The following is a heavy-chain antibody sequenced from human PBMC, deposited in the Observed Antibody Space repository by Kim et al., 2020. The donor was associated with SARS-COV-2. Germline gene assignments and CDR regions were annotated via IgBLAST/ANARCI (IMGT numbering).Heavy chain of an antibody. CDR3: ARPVSHYYDSSGYYYDY. D-gene: IGHD3-22*01. J-gene: IGHJ4*02. V-gene: IGHV4-34*01. Sequence: LEMRVTISVDTSKNHFSLKLSAVTAADTAVYYCARPVSHYYDSSGYYYDYWGQGTLVTVSS.